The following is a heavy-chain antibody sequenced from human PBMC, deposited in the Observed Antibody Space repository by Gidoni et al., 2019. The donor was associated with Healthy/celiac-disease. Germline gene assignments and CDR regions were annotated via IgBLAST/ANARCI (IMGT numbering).Heavy chain of an antibody. V-gene: IGHV4-34*01. Sequence: QVQLQQWGAGLLKPSETLSLTCAAHGGSFSGYYWSWIRQPPGKGLEWIGEINHSGSTNYNPSLKSRVTISVDTSKNQFSLKLSSVTAADTAVYYCARGSGIVVVPAASRHYYMDVWGKGTTVTVSS. J-gene: IGHJ6*03. D-gene: IGHD2-2*01. CDR3: ARGSGIVVVPAASRHYYMDV. CDR1: GGSFSGYY. CDR2: INHSGST.